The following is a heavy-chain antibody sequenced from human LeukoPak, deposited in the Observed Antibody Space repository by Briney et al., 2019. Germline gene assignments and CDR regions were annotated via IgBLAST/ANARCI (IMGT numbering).Heavy chain of an antibody. D-gene: IGHD3-22*01. CDR3: AKSNGYGLIDI. CDR1: SGSIITSNYY. J-gene: IGHJ3*02. Sequence: SAAPFPPCPVASGSIITSNYYCGWGRPPPGEALEWIGNIFYSGSTYYRPSLKSRVTISLDTSRNQFSLKLNSVTAADTAVYYCAKSNGYGLIDIWGQGTMVTVSS. V-gene: IGHV4-39*07. CDR2: IFYSGST.